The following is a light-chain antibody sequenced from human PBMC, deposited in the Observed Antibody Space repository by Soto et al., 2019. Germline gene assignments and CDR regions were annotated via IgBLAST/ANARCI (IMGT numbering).Light chain of an antibody. CDR1: ESIDRY. CDR3: QQTSSTPWT. J-gene: IGKJ1*01. V-gene: IGKV1-39*01. CDR2: AAS. Sequence: DIQLTQSPSFLSASVGDRVTITCRASESIDRYLNWYQQKTRKAPNLLIYAASTLQGGVPSRFSGSGSGTDFTLTINGLQPEDFATYYCQQTSSTPWTFGQGTKVDIK.